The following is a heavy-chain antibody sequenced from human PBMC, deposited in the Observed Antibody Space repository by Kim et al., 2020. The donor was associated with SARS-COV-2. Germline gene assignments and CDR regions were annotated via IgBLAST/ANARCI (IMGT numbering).Heavy chain of an antibody. Sequence: GGSLRLSCAASGFTFSSYGMHWVRQAPGKGLEWVAVISYDGSNKYYADSVKGRFTISRDNSKNTLYLQMNSLRAEDTAVYYCAKDRGTVKQRAFDYWGQGTLVTVSS. CDR1: GFTFSSYG. D-gene: IGHD3-10*01. J-gene: IGHJ4*02. CDR3: AKDRGTVKQRAFDY. V-gene: IGHV3-30*18. CDR2: ISYDGSNK.